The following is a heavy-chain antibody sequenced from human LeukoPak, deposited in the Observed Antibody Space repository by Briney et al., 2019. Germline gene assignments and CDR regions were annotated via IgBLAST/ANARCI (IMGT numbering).Heavy chain of an antibody. D-gene: IGHD6-19*01. V-gene: IGHV1-69*06. Sequence: GASVKVSCKASGYTFTSYYMHWVRQAPGQGLEWMGGIIPIFGTANYAQKFQGRVTITADKSTSTAYMELSSLRSEDTAVYYCARGNSSGWYSSFPQGKKGLSFLHAFDIWGQGTMVTVSS. CDR1: GYTFTSYY. CDR2: IIPIFGTA. CDR3: ARGNSSGWYSSFPQGKKGLSFLHAFDI. J-gene: IGHJ3*02.